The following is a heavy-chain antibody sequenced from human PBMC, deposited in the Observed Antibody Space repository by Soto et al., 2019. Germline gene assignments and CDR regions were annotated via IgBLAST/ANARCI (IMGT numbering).Heavy chain of an antibody. D-gene: IGHD4-17*01. V-gene: IGHV1-69*12. CDR2: IIPIFGTA. CDR1: GGTFRSYA. Sequence: QVQLVQSGAEVKKPGSSVKVSCKATGGTFRSYAISWVRQAPGQGLEWMGGIIPIFGTANYAQKFQGRVTITADESTSTAYMELSSLRSEDSAMYYCATSYGDYVLGAFDLWGQVTIITVSS. J-gene: IGHJ3*01. CDR3: ATSYGDYVLGAFDL.